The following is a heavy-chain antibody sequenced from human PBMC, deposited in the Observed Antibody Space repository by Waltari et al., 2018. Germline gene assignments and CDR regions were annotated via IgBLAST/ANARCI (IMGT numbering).Heavy chain of an antibody. J-gene: IGHJ6*02. CDR2: TSYDGSND. D-gene: IGHD7-27*01. V-gene: IGHV3-30*18. CDR1: GIAISRQG. CDR3: AKDLFLGRGGMDV. Sequence: VELVESGGRVVQPGRDLRLSCAASGIAISRQGFHGVRQAQGKGLEWLATTSYDGSNDFYADSVKGLFTVSRDNTRNTLSLQMDSLRHEDTAVYYCAKDLFLGRGGMDVWGQGTTVTVSS.